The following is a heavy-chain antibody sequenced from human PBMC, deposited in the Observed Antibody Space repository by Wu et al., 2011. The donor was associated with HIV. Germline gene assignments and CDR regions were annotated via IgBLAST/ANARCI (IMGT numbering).Heavy chain of an antibody. Sequence: QVQLVQSGAEVKKPGASVKVSCRSSGYTFTGYYILWVRQAPGQGLEWMGWINPNSGATNYAQKFQGRVTMTRDTSISTAYMELSRLTSDDTAVYYCAREISGGVALWFDPWGQGTLVTVSS. CDR3: AREISGGVALWFDP. CDR2: INPNSGAT. CDR1: GYTFTGYY. D-gene: IGHD2-15*01. V-gene: IGHV1-2*02. J-gene: IGHJ5*02.